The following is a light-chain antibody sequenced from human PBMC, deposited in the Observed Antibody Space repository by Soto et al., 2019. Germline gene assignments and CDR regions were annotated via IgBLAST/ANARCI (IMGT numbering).Light chain of an antibody. CDR3: QQYGSS. CDR2: GAS. Sequence: EIVLTQSPGTLSLSPGERATLSCRASQSVSSSYLAWYQQKPGQAPRLLIYGASSRATGIPDRFSGSGSGTDFTLTISRLEPEGFAVYYWQQYGSSFGGGTKVEIK. V-gene: IGKV3-20*01. J-gene: IGKJ4*01. CDR1: QSVSSSY.